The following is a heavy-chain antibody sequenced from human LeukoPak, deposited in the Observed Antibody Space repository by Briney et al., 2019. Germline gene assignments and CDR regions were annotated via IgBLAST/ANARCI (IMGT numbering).Heavy chain of an antibody. J-gene: IGHJ4*02. CDR3: ARDLSGDSSSWYYLDY. D-gene: IGHD6-13*01. CDR1: GYTFTGYY. Sequence: ASVKVSCKASGYTFTGYYMHWVRQAPGQGLEWMGWINPNSGGSNYAQKFQGRVTMTRDTSISTAYMELSRLRSDDTAVYYCARDLSGDSSSWYYLDYWGQGTLVTVSS. V-gene: IGHV1-2*02. CDR2: INPNSGGS.